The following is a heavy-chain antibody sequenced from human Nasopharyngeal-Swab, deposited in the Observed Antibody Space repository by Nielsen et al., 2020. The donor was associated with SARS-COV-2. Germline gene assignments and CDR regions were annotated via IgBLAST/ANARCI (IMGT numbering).Heavy chain of an antibody. V-gene: IGHV4-34*01. J-gene: IGHJ4*02. CDR2: INHSGST. CDR1: GGSFSGYY. D-gene: IGHD6-6*01. CDR3: ARGDFRQIAASYYFDY. Sequence: SETLSLTCAVYGGSFSGYYWGWIRQPPGKGLEWIGEINHSGSTNYNPSLKSRVTISVDTSKNQFSLKLSSVTAADTAVYYCARGDFRQIAASYYFDYWGQGTLVTVSS.